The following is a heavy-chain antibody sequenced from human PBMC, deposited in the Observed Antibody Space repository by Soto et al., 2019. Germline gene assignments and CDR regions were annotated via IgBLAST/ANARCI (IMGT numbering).Heavy chain of an antibody. CDR2: ISYDGSNK. Sequence: PGGSLRLSCAASGFTFSSYGMHWVRQAPGKGLEWVAVISYDGSNKYYADSVKGRFTISRDNSKNTLYLQMNSLRAEDTAVYYCAKGVVVASYYFDYWGQGTLVTVSS. CDR3: AKGVVVASYYFDY. J-gene: IGHJ4*02. D-gene: IGHD2-15*01. CDR1: GFTFSSYG. V-gene: IGHV3-30*18.